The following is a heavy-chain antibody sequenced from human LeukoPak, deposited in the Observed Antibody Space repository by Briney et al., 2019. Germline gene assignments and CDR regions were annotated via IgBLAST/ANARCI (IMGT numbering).Heavy chain of an antibody. CDR3: AKDYHDLEGLFDY. Sequence: GGSLRLSCAASGFTFNSYAMSWVRQAPGKGLEWVSAISGSGGSTYYADSVKGRFTISRDNSKNTLYLQMNSLRAEDTAVYYCAKDYHDLEGLFDYWGQGTLVTVSS. CDR1: GFTFNSYA. CDR2: ISGSGGST. V-gene: IGHV3-23*01. J-gene: IGHJ4*02. D-gene: IGHD3-3*01.